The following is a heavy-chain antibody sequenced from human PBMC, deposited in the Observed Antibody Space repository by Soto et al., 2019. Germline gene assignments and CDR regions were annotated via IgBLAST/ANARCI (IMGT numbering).Heavy chain of an antibody. D-gene: IGHD4-17*01. CDR2: ISAYNGNT. CDR3: ARDNQYGDAHGSYCDL. J-gene: IGHJ2*01. V-gene: IGHV1-18*01. CDR1: GYTFTSYG. Sequence: ASVKVSCKASGYTFTSYGISWVRQAPGQGLEWMGWISAYNGNTNYAQKLQGRVTMTTDTSTSTAYMELRSLRSDDTAVYYCARDNQYGDAHGSYCDLWGRGTLVTVSS.